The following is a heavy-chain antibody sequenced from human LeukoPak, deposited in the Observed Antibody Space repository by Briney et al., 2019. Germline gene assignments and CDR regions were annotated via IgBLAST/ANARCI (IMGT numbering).Heavy chain of an antibody. D-gene: IGHD4-23*01. J-gene: IGHJ5*02. CDR2: IKPSGGST. CDR1: GHTFTSHY. Sequence: ASVKVSCKAFGHTFTSHYMHWVRQAPGQGLEWMGIIKPSGGSTSYAQKFQGRVTMTRDMSTSTVYMELSSLRSEDTAVYYCARWTEYNWFDPWGQGTLVTVSS. V-gene: IGHV1-46*01. CDR3: ARWTEYNWFDP.